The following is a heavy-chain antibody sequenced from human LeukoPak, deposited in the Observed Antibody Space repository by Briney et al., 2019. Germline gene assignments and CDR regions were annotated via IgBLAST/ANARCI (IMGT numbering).Heavy chain of an antibody. V-gene: IGHV3-21*01. J-gene: IGHJ4*02. Sequence: GGSLRLSCEASGFTFSSYSMNWVRQAPGQGLEWVSSISSSSSYIYYADSVKGRFTISRDNAKNSLYLQMNSLRAEDTAVYYCARDASYYDFWSGYTYFDYWGQGTLVTVSS. CDR2: ISSSSSYI. CDR3: ARDASYYDFWSGYTYFDY. D-gene: IGHD3-3*01. CDR1: GFTFSSYS.